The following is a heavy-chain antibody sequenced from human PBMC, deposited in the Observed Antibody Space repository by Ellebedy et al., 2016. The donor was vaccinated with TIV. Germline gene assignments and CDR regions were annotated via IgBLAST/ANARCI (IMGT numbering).Heavy chain of an antibody. D-gene: IGHD3-9*01. J-gene: IGHJ3*02. CDR3: AKDLLRGYDILTGYYGTPGNAFDI. Sequence: GGSLRLXXAASGFTFSSYAMSWVRQAPGKGLEWVSAISGSGGSTYYADSVKGRFTISRDNSKNTLYLQMNSLRAEDTAVYYCAKDLLRGYDILTGYYGTPGNAFDIWGQGTMVTVSS. V-gene: IGHV3-23*01. CDR1: GFTFSSYA. CDR2: ISGSGGST.